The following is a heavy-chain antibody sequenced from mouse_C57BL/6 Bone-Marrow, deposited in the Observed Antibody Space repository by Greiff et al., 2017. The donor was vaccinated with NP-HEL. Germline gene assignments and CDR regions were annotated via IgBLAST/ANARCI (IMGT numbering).Heavy chain of an antibody. D-gene: IGHD2-4*01. V-gene: IGHV1-26*01. Sequence: EVQLQQSGPELVKPGASVKISCKASGYTFTDYYMNWVKQSNGKSLEWIGDINPNNGGNSYNQKFKGKATLTVDKSSSTAYMELRSLTSEDSAVXYCARATYCEYDGAMDFWGQGTSATVSA. CDR2: INPNNGGN. CDR1: GYTFTDYY. CDR3: ARATYCEYDGAMDF. J-gene: IGHJ4*01.